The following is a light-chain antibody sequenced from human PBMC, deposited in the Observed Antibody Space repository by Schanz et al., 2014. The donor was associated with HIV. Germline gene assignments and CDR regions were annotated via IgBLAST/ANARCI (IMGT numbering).Light chain of an antibody. CDR1: QSISTY. CDR3: QQAYDPPFT. J-gene: IGKJ4*01. V-gene: IGKV1-39*01. Sequence: DIQLTQSPSSLSASVGDRVTITCRASQSISTYLNWYQHKPGKAPKLLIYAASNLQSGVPSRFSGRGSGTDFTLTITSVQPEDFATYYCQQAYDPPFTFGGGTKVE. CDR2: AAS.